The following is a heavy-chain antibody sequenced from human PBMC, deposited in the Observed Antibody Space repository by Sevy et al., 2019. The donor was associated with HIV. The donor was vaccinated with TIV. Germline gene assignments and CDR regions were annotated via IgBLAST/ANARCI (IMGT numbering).Heavy chain of an antibody. CDR1: GYTFTSYA. CDR2: ISTFNVNT. V-gene: IGHV1-18*03. Sequence: ASVKVSCKASGYTFTSYAISWVRQAPGQGLEWMGWISTFNVNTNNAQKFQGRVTMTTDTSTSTAYMELRSLRSDDMAVYYCARDDCSNLSCHGSLLYWGQGTLVTVSS. D-gene: IGHD2-2*01. CDR3: ARDDCSNLSCHGSLLY. J-gene: IGHJ4*02.